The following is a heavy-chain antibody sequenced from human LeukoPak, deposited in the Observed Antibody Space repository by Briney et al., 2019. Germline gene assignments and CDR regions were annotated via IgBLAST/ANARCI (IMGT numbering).Heavy chain of an antibody. D-gene: IGHD3-9*01. CDR1: GGSLSSGDYY. J-gene: IGHJ4*02. Sequence: SQTLSLTCTVSGGSLSSGDYYWSWVRQPPGTGLEWVGYIYYSGSTYYNPSLKSRVTISVDTSKNQSSLKLSSVTAADTAVYYCARGVESDILTGYDPYFDYWGQGTLVTVSS. CDR3: ARGVESDILTGYDPYFDY. CDR2: IYYSGST. V-gene: IGHV4-30-4*01.